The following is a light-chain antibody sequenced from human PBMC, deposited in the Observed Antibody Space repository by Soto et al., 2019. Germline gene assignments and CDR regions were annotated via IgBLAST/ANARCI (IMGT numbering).Light chain of an antibody. CDR3: QQYHNWPPIT. CDR1: QGIGDT. V-gene: IGKV3-15*01. J-gene: IGKJ5*01. Sequence: EVVLRQSPAPLSVSPGQGATLSCSASQGIGDTLAWYQHKPGQTPRPLIYDTSTRATGVPTRFSGWGSGTEFTLTISSLQSEDFAVYYCQQYHNWPPITFGQGTRLEIK. CDR2: DTS.